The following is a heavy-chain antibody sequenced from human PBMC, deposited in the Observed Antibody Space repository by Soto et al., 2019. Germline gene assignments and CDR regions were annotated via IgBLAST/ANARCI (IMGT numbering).Heavy chain of an antibody. D-gene: IGHD1-1*01. CDR1: EITFSSYA. V-gene: IGHV3-23*01. CDR3: AREVLLEYFGT. Sequence: GGSLRLSCAASEITFSSYAMSWVRQAPGKGLEWVSAISGSGDSTYYADSVKGRFSISRDNSKNTLYLQMNSLRAADTAVSYCAREVLLEYFGTWGQGPLVPASS. CDR2: ISGSGDST. J-gene: IGHJ4*02.